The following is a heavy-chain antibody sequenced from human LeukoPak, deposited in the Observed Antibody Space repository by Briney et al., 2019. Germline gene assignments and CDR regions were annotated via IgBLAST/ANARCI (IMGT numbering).Heavy chain of an antibody. V-gene: IGHV1-69*06. CDR3: ARDPSGYYDSSGSQNAFDI. CDR1: GGTFSSYA. Sequence: GASVKVSCKASGGTFSSYAISWVRQAPGQGLEWMGGIIPIFGTANYAQKFQGRVTITADKSTSTAYMELSSLRSEDTAVYYCARDPSGYYDSSGSQNAFDIWGQGTMVTVSS. D-gene: IGHD3-22*01. CDR2: IIPIFGTA. J-gene: IGHJ3*02.